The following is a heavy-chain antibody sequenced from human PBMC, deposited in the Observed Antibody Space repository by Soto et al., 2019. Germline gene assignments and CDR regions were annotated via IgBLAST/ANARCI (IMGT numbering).Heavy chain of an antibody. J-gene: IGHJ2*01. V-gene: IGHV1-3*01. D-gene: IGHD6-13*01. CDR2: INAGNGNT. CDR3: ARFPSAAGTGYWYFDL. CDR1: GYTFTSYD. Sequence: QVQVVQSGAEVKEPWASVKVSCKASGYTFTSYDMHWVRQAPGQRLEWMGGINAGNGNTKYSQKFQGRVTITRDTYASTAYMELSSLRSEDTAVYYCARFPSAAGTGYWYFDLWGRGTLVTVSS.